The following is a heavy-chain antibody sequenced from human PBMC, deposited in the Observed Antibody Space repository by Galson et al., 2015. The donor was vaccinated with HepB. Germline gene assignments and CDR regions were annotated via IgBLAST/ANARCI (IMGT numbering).Heavy chain of an antibody. Sequence: SLRLSCAASGFTFSSYSMNWVRQAPGKGLEWVSSISSSSSYIYYADSVKGRFTISRDNAKNSLCLQMNSLRAEDTAVYYCARDRRFREGHYDWGQGTPVTVSS. CDR2: ISSSSSYI. CDR1: GFTFSSYS. V-gene: IGHV3-21*01. CDR3: ARDRRFREGHYD. J-gene: IGHJ4*02. D-gene: IGHD3-10*01.